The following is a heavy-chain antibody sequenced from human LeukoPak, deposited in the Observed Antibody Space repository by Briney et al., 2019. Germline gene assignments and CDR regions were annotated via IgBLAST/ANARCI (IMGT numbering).Heavy chain of an antibody. CDR1: GFTFSSTG. CDR3: ASLAGYSSGWYGAFDY. V-gene: IGHV3-30*03. J-gene: IGHJ4*02. Sequence: GGSLRLSCAASGFTFSSTGMHWVRQAPGRGLEWVAVILYDGSNKYYADSVKGRFTISRDNSKNTPYLQMNSLRAEDTAVYYCASLAGYSSGWYGAFDYWGRGTQVTVSS. CDR2: ILYDGSNK. D-gene: IGHD6-19*01.